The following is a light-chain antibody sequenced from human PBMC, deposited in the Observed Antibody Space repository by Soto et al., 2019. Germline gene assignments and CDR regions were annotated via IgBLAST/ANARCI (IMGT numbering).Light chain of an antibody. J-gene: IGKJ4*01. CDR3: MEGTNWPHP. V-gene: IGKV2-30*02. CDR2: EAS. Sequence: DLVLTQSPLSLPVTLGQPASISCRSSQSLAHSDGNTYLNWFQQRPGQSPRRLIYEASKRDSGVPDRFSGSGSGSDFTLKISRVEPEDVGVYYCMEGTNWPHPFGGGTKVEIK. CDR1: QSLAHSDGNTY.